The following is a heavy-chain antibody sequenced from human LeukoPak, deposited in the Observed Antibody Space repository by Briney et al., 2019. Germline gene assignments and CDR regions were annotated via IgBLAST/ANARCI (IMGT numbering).Heavy chain of an antibody. Sequence: GESLKISCKGSGYSFTSYWIGWVRQMPGKGLEWVGIIYPGDSDTRYSPSFQGQVTISADKSISTAYLQWSSLKASDTAMYYCARRGIAAAGIGLNYFDYWGQGTLVTVSS. V-gene: IGHV5-51*01. J-gene: IGHJ4*02. CDR2: IYPGDSDT. CDR1: GYSFTSYW. CDR3: ARRGIAAAGIGLNYFDY. D-gene: IGHD6-13*01.